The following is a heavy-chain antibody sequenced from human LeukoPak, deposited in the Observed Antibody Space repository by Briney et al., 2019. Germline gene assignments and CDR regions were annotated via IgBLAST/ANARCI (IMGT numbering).Heavy chain of an antibody. J-gene: IGHJ3*02. CDR2: ISYDGSNK. V-gene: IGHV3-30*04. CDR1: GFTFSSYA. D-gene: IGHD2-2*01. CDR3: AKIGYCSSTSCYEDAGDAFDI. Sequence: GGSLRLSCAASGFTFSSYAMHWVRQAPGKGLEWVAVISYDGSNKYYADSVKGRFTISRDNSKNTLYLQMNSLRAEDTAVYYCAKIGYCSSTSCYEDAGDAFDIWGQGTMVTVSS.